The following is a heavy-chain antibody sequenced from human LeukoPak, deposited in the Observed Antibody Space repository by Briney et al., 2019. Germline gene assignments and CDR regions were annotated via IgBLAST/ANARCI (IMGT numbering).Heavy chain of an antibody. D-gene: IGHD3-22*01. CDR3: ARARYYDSSGYRSRIHYYYYMDV. CDR2: IYYSGST. J-gene: IGHJ6*03. V-gene: IGHV4-39*07. Sequence: SETLSLTCTVSGGSISGSSYYWGWIRQPPGKGLEWIGSIYYSGSTYYNPSLKSRVTISVDTSKNQFSLKLSSVTAADTAVYYCARARYYDSSGYRSRIHYYYYMDVWGKGTTVTVSS. CDR1: GGSISGSSYY.